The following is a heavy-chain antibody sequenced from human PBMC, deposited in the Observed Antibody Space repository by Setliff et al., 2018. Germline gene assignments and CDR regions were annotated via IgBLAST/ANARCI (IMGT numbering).Heavy chain of an antibody. D-gene: IGHD3-10*01. CDR2: INHSGHT. CDR1: GDSFSDYY. J-gene: IGHJ3*02. V-gene: IGHV4-34*01. CDR3: ARRWNFGPYGSGIHDGFDM. Sequence: PSETLSLTCAVYGDSFSDYYWSWIRQPPGQGLEWIEEINHSGHTNYSPSLRSRVTMSVDTSKKQLSLKLSSVTAADTAVYYCARRWNFGPYGSGIHDGFDMWGQGTMVTVSS.